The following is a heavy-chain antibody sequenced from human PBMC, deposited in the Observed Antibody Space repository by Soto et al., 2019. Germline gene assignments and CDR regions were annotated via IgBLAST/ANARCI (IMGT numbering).Heavy chain of an antibody. J-gene: IGHJ6*02. V-gene: IGHV3-30*18. CDR3: AKDGKSSRWYWGYYYYYGMDV. CDR1: GFTFSSYG. CDR2: ISYDGSNK. Sequence: PGGSLRLSCAASGFTFSSYGMHWVRQAPGKGLEWVAVISYDGSNKYYADSVKGRFTISRDNSKNTLYLQMNSLRAEDTAVYYCAKDGKSSRWYWGYYYYYGMDVWGQGTTGTVSS. D-gene: IGHD6-13*01.